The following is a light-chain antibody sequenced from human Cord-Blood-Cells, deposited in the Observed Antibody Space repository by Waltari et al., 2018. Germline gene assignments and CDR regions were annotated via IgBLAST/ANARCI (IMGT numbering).Light chain of an antibody. V-gene: IGKV1-39*01. CDR1: QRISSY. Sequence: DIQMTQSPSSLSAYVGDRVTITCRASQRISSYLNWYQQKPGKAPNPLIYAASSLQSGVPSRFSGSGSGTDFTLTTSSLQPEDFATYYCQQSYITPPLFGPGTKVDIK. CDR3: QQSYITPPL. J-gene: IGKJ3*01. CDR2: AAS.